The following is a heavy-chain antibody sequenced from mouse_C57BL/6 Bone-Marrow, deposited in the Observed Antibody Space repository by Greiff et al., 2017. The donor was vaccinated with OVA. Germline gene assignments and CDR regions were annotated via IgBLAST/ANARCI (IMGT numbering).Heavy chain of an antibody. CDR1: GYTFTSYW. D-gene: IGHD1-2*01. Sequence: QVQLQQPGAELVKPGASVTMSCKASGYTFTSYWITWVKQRPGQGLEWIGDIYPGSGSTNYNEKFKSKATLTVDTSASTAYMQLSILTSEDSAVYYCARRSITTGDYWGQGTTLTVSS. CDR3: ARRSITTGDY. J-gene: IGHJ2*01. V-gene: IGHV1-55*01. CDR2: IYPGSGST.